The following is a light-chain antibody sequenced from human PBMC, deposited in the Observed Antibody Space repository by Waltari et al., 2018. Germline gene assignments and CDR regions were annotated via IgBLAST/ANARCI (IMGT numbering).Light chain of an antibody. J-gene: IGKJ2*01. CDR3: QQYSSQPYT. CDR1: QAISDS. CDR2: AAS. Sequence: TPITQSPSSLSASVADKVTITCRASQAISDSLAWYQQKPGKAPKLLLYAASRLESGVPSRFSGSGSGTDYTLAISSLQPEDFAIYYCQQYSSQPYTFGQGTKLEI. V-gene: IGKV1-NL1*01.